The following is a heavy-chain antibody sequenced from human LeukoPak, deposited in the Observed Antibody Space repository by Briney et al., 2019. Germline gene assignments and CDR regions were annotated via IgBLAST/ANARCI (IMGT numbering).Heavy chain of an antibody. CDR2: IYYTGST. Sequence: TSETLSLTCTVSGRSVSIFYWRWLRQPPGKGLEYIGDIYYTGSTNYNPSLNSRVTMSVDTSKNQFSLKLTSVTAADTALYYCVRSPGYSSGWFDYWGHGTLVTVSS. D-gene: IGHD6-19*01. J-gene: IGHJ5*01. V-gene: IGHV4-59*08. CDR3: VRSPGYSSGWFDY. CDR1: GRSVSIFY.